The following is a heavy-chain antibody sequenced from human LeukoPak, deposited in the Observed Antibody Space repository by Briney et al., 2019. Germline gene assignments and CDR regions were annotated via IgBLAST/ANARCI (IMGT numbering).Heavy chain of an antibody. CDR1: GFTFSSYS. V-gene: IGHV3-21*01. D-gene: IGHD3-9*01. Sequence: PGGSLRLSCAASGFTFSSYSMNWVRQAPGKGLEWVSSIRSGSSYKYYGDSVKGRFTISRDNAKSTLYLQMNSLRAEDTAVYYCARGAETIFFVEGASHWFDPWGQGTLVTVSS. J-gene: IGHJ5*02. CDR3: ARGAETIFFVEGASHWFDP. CDR2: IRSGSSYK.